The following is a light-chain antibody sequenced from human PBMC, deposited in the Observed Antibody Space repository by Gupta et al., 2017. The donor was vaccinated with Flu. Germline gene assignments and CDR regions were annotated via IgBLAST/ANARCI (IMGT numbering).Light chain of an antibody. CDR3: CSYTIIRTLLV. V-gene: IGLV2-14*02. CDR2: EVN. J-gene: IGLJ2*01. CDR1: SSDVGSYKH. Sequence: HSVLPQPASISGSPGQSVTISCTGTSSDVGSYKHVSWYQQHPGKAPKLIIYEVNKRPSGVSDRFSGSKSGNTASLTISGLQADDEADYYCCSYTIIRTLLVFGGGTKLTVL.